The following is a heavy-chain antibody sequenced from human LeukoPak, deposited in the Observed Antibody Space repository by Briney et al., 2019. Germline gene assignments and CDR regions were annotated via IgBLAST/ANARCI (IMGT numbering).Heavy chain of an antibody. CDR1: GGSISSYY. Sequence: SETLSLTCTVSGGSISSYYWSWIRQPPGKGLEWIGYIYYSGSTNYNPSLKSRVTISVDTSKNQFSLELSSVTAADTAVYYCATARIAAVGRNPSYYYYGMDVWAQGTTVTVSS. J-gene: IGHJ6*02. D-gene: IGHD6-13*01. CDR2: IYYSGST. CDR3: ATARIAAVGRNPSYYYYGMDV. V-gene: IGHV4-59*12.